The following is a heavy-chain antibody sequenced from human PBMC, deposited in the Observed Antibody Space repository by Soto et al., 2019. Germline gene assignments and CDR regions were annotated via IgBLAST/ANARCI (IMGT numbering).Heavy chain of an antibody. CDR3: TRGLSPRYYFDSSADDAFDV. CDR1: GFTFSSYS. J-gene: IGHJ3*01. D-gene: IGHD3-22*01. V-gene: IGHV3-21*01. Sequence: EVQLVESGGGLVKPGGSLRLSCEASGFTFSSYSVNWVRQAPGKGLEWVSSISSRSTFMYYADSVKGRFTISRDNAKNSLYLQMNSLRAEDTAVYYCTRGLSPRYYFDSSADDAFDVWGQGTMVTVSS. CDR2: ISSRSTFM.